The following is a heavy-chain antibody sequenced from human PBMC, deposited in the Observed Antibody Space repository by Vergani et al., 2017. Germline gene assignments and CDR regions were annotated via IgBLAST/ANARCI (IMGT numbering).Heavy chain of an antibody. CDR3: ARPASSGSYSTPFDY. Sequence: EVQLVQSGAEVKKPGESLRISCKGSGYSFTSYWISWVRQMPGKGLEWMGRIDPSDSYTNYSPSFQGHVTSSADKSISTAYLQLSSLKASDTAMYYCARPASSGSYSTPFDYWGQGTLVTVSS. J-gene: IGHJ4*02. V-gene: IGHV5-10-1*01. CDR1: GYSFTSYW. CDR2: IDPSDSYT. D-gene: IGHD1-26*01.